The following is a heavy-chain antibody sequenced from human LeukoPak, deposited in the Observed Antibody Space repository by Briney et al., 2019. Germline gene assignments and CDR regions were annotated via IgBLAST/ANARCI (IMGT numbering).Heavy chain of an antibody. D-gene: IGHD6-19*01. Sequence: SVKVSCKASGGTFSNYAISWVRQAPGQGLEWMGGIIPIFGTANYAQKFQGRVTITADESTSTAYMELRSLRSDDTAVYYCARDQRRYSSGNWFDPWGQGTLVTVSS. CDR1: GGTFSNYA. CDR2: IIPIFGTA. V-gene: IGHV1-69*01. J-gene: IGHJ5*02. CDR3: ARDQRRYSSGNWFDP.